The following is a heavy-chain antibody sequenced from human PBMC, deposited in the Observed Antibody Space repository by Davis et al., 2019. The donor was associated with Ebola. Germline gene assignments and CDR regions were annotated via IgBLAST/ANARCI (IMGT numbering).Heavy chain of an antibody. Sequence: SETLSLTCAVSGGSISSSNWWSWVRQPPGKGLEWIGEIYHSGSTNYNPSLKSRVTISVDKSKNQFSLKLSSVTAADTAVYYCARAPTIGYCSSTSCYTSDEPWGQGTLVTVSS. CDR2: IYHSGST. CDR3: ARAPTIGYCSSTSCYTSDEP. D-gene: IGHD2-2*02. V-gene: IGHV4-4*02. J-gene: IGHJ5*02. CDR1: GGSISSSNW.